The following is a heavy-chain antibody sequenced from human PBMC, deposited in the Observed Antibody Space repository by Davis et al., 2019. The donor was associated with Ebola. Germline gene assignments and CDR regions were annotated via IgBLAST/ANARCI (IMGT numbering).Heavy chain of an antibody. Sequence: PSETLSLTCAVSGGSISSSNWWSWVRQPPGKGLEWLGEIYHSGSTNYNPSLKSRVTISVDKSKNQFSLKLSSVTAADTAVYYCARDQGIAVAGTFDYWGQGTLVTVSS. CDR1: GGSISSSNW. D-gene: IGHD6-19*01. CDR2: IYHSGST. V-gene: IGHV4-4*02. CDR3: ARDQGIAVAGTFDY. J-gene: IGHJ4*02.